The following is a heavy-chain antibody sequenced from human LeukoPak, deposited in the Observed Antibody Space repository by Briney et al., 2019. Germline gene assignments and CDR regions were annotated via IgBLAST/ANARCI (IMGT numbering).Heavy chain of an antibody. J-gene: IGHJ4*02. CDR1: GYTFTGYY. CDR2: IIPIFGTA. Sequence: SVKVSCKASGYTFTGYYMHWVRQAPGQGLEWMGGIIPIFGTANYAQKFQGRVTITADESMSTAYMELSSLRSEDTAVYYCAREPSVAHPSKYFDYWGQGTLVTVSS. V-gene: IGHV1-69*13. CDR3: AREPSVAHPSKYFDY. D-gene: IGHD4-23*01.